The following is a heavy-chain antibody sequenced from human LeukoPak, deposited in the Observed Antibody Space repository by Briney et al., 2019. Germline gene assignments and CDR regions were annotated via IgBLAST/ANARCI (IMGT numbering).Heavy chain of an antibody. CDR1: GFTFSSYG. Sequence: GRSLRLSCAASGFTFSSYGMHWVRQAPGKGPEWVAVISYDGSNKYYADSVKGRFTISRDNSKNTLSLQMNSLRVEDTAMYYCAKDIRSYYYGSGSYQAPYYYYGMDVWGQGTTVTVSS. J-gene: IGHJ6*02. CDR2: ISYDGSNK. V-gene: IGHV3-30*18. D-gene: IGHD3-10*01. CDR3: AKDIRSYYYGSGSYQAPYYYYGMDV.